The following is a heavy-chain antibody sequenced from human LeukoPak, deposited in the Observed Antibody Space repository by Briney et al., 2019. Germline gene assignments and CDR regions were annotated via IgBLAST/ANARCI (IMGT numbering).Heavy chain of an antibody. J-gene: IGHJ3*02. CDR3: ARFRVIKGIAAAGTDDAFGI. CDR1: GGSFSGYY. Sequence: SETLSLTCAVYGGSFSGYYWSWIRQPPGKGLEWIGEINHSGSTNYNPSLKSRVTISVDTSKNQFSLKLSSVTAADTAVYYCARFRVIKGIAAAGTDDAFGIWGQGTMVTVSS. V-gene: IGHV4-34*01. CDR2: INHSGST. D-gene: IGHD6-13*01.